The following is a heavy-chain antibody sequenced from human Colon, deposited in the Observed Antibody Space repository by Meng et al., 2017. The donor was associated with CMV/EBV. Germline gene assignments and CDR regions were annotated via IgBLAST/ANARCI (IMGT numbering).Heavy chain of an antibody. Sequence: NSDDWNWIRQSPSRGLEWLGRTYYKCRKYDDDAVSVSRRITISPTTTRNQYSLQLSSGSPEDAAVYCWARMGIVVVPAAPDSWFDPWGQGTLVTVSS. CDR3: ARMGIVVVPAAPDSWFDP. CDR1: NSDD. CDR2: TYYKCRKYD. V-gene: IGHV6-1*01. J-gene: IGHJ5*02. D-gene: IGHD2-2*03.